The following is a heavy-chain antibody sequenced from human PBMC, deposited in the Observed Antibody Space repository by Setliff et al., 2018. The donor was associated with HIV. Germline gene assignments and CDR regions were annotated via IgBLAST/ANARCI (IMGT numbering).Heavy chain of an antibody. CDR2: INHDWSII. Sequence: PGGSLRLSCADAKFPLSDLWMYWMHWIRQVPGKGLMWVAAINHDWSIIKYADSVKGRFTISRDDAKNTVYMQMNSLRGDDTAVYYCATIPWGLFDYWGQGKLVTVSS. CDR1: KFPLSDLWMYW. CDR3: ATIPWGLFDY. D-gene: IGHD7-27*01. J-gene: IGHJ4*02. V-gene: IGHV3-74*03.